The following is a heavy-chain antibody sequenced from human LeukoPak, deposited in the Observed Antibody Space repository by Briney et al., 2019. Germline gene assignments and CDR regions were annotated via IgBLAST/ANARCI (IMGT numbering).Heavy chain of an antibody. J-gene: IGHJ4*02. CDR1: GVTVSSHY. D-gene: IGHD6-25*01. Sequence: PGGSLRLSCAASGVTVSSHYMSWVRQAPRKGLEWVSVIYSDGSTNYADSVKGRFTISRDTSKNTLYLQMNSLRAEDTAVYYCARAETSAGSYWGQGTLVTVSS. V-gene: IGHV3-53*01. CDR3: ARAETSAGSY. CDR2: IYSDGST.